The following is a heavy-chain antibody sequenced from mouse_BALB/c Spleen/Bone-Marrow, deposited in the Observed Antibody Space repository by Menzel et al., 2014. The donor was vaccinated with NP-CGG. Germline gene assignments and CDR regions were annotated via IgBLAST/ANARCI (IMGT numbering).Heavy chain of an antibody. CDR2: ISDGGNYT. V-gene: IGHV5-4*02. CDR1: GFTFSDSY. CDR3: ANYYGSTWFAY. J-gene: IGHJ3*01. D-gene: IGHD1-1*01. Sequence: QLVESGGGLVKPCGSLILSCAASGFTFSDSYLYWVRQPPEKRLEWVATISDGGNYTYYPDSVKGRFTISRNNAKNNLYLQMSSLKSEDTAMYYCANYYGSTWFAYWCQGTLVTVSA.